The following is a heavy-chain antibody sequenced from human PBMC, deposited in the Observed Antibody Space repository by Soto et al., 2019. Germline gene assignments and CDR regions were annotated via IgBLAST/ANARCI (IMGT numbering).Heavy chain of an antibody. CDR1: GFTFSSYA. V-gene: IGHV3-23*01. D-gene: IGHD3-3*01. Sequence: GGSLRLSCAASGFTFSSYAMSWVRQAPGKGLEWVSAISGSGGSTYYADSVKGRFTISRDNSKNTLYLQMNSLRAEDTAVYYCAKSVGYDFWSGYWGFDYWGQGTLVTVSS. CDR3: AKSVGYDFWSGYWGFDY. CDR2: ISGSGGST. J-gene: IGHJ4*02.